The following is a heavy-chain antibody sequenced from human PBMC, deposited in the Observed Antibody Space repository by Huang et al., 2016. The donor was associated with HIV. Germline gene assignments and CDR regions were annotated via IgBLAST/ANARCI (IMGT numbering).Heavy chain of an antibody. V-gene: IGHV4-39*01. J-gene: IGHJ4*02. CDR1: GGSISSSSYY. Sequence: QLQLQESGPGLVKPSETLSLTCTVSGGSISSSSYYWGWIRQPPGKGLEWIGSIYYRGRTYYNPALKRRVTIAVDTSKNQFSLKLSSVTAADTAVYYCARPATQSGSSWQHFDYWGQGTLVTVSS. D-gene: IGHD6-13*01. CDR2: IYYRGRT. CDR3: ARPATQSGSSWQHFDY.